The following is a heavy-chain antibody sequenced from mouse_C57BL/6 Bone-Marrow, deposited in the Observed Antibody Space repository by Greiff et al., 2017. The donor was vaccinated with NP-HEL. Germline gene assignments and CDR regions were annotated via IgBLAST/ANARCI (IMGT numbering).Heavy chain of an antibody. D-gene: IGHD5-5*01. J-gene: IGHJ3*01. CDR1: GYTFTSYW. V-gene: IGHV1-69*01. CDR3: ARSLPFAY. CDR2: IDPSDSYT. Sequence: QVQLQQPGAELVMPGASVKLSCKASGYTFTSYWMHWVKQRPGQGLEWIGEIDPSDSYTNYNQKFKGKSTLTVDKSSSTAYMQLSSLTSEDSAVYYCARSLPFAYWGQGTLVTVSA.